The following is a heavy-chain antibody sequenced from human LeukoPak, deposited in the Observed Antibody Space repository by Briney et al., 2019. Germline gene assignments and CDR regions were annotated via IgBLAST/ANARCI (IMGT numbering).Heavy chain of an antibody. J-gene: IGHJ4*02. Sequence: KFQGRVTMTTDTSTSTAYMELRSLRSDDTAVYYCARVGSSYSSFAGFDYWGQGTLVTVSS. D-gene: IGHD6-19*01. CDR3: ARVGSSYSSFAGFDY. V-gene: IGHV1-18*01.